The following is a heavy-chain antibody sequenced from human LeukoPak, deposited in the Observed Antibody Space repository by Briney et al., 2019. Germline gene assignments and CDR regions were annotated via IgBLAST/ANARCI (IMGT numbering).Heavy chain of an antibody. CDR1: GYTFTSYD. V-gene: IGHV1-8*01. D-gene: IGHD3-9*01. CDR3: ARLPLRYFDWLLSRGPYYYYGMDV. J-gene: IGHJ6*02. CDR2: MNPNSGNT. Sequence: ASVKVSCKASGYTFTSYDINWVRQATGQGLDWMGWMNPNSGNTGYAQKFQGSVTMTRNTSISTAYMELSSLRSEGTAVYYCARLPLRYFDWLLSRGPYYYYGMDVWGQGTTVTVSS.